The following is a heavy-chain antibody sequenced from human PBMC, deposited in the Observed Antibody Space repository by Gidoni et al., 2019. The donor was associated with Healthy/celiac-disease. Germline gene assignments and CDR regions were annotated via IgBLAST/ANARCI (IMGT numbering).Heavy chain of an antibody. Sequence: QVQLVQSGAEVKKPGASVKVSCKASGYTFTSYAMHWVRQAPGQRLEWMGWINAGNGNTKYSQKFQGRVTITRDTSASTAYMELSSLRSEDTAVYYCARDAWERLYAFDIWGQGTMVTVSS. CDR1: GYTFTSYA. CDR3: ARDAWERLYAFDI. V-gene: IGHV1-3*01. D-gene: IGHD1-26*01. J-gene: IGHJ3*02. CDR2: INAGNGNT.